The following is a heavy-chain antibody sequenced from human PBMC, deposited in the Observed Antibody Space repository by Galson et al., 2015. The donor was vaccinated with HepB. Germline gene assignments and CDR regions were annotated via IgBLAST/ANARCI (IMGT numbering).Heavy chain of an antibody. CDR1: GFTFSTSA. Sequence: SVTVSCKASGFTFSTSALQWVRQARGQRLEWIGWIVGGSGDTNYAQKFQERVTITRDMSTSTAYMELSSLRSDDTALYYCAADPYYDDKSGYSNLFDPWGQGTLVTVSS. V-gene: IGHV1-58*01. CDR3: AADPYYDDKSGYSNLFDP. D-gene: IGHD3-22*01. CDR2: IVGGSGDT. J-gene: IGHJ5*02.